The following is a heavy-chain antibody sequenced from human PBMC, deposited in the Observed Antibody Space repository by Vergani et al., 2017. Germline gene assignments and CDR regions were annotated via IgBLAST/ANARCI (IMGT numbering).Heavy chain of an antibody. CDR1: GFTFSSYG. D-gene: IGHD3-10*01. V-gene: IGHV3-30*18. CDR2: ISYDGSNK. CDR3: AKDSYYGSGSDYPARLTRYGMDV. J-gene: IGHJ6*02. Sequence: QVQLVESGGGVVQPGRSLRLSCAASGFTFSSYGMHWVRQAPGKGLEWVAVISYDGSNKYYADSVKGRFTISRDNSKNTLYLQMNSLRAEDTAVYYCAKDSYYGSGSDYPARLTRYGMDVWGQGTTVTVSS.